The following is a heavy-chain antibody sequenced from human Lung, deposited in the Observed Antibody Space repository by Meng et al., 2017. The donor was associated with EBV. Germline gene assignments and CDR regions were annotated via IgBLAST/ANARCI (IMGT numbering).Heavy chain of an antibody. V-gene: IGHV4-4*02. CDR2: IYHSGNT. D-gene: IGHD6-13*01. Sequence: QVQLQESGPGLVKPSGTLSLTCAVSGASISRSDWWSWVRQPPGKGLEWIGEIYHSGNTIYNPSLKSRVTISVDKSKNQFSLNVNSVTAADTAVYYCASLAAAGWFDSWGQGTLVTVSS. CDR3: ASLAAAGWFDS. J-gene: IGHJ5*01. CDR1: GASISRSDW.